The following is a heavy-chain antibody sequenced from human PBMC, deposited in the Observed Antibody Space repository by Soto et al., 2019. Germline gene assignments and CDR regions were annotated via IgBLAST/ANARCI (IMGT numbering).Heavy chain of an antibody. V-gene: IGHV3-23*01. D-gene: IGHD1-26*01. CDR2: VSGSAGST. CDR3: AKEASSGSTSCDS. Sequence: EVQLLESGGGLVQPGGSLRLSCAASGFTFSSYAMSWVRQAPGKGLEWVSVVSGSAGSTYYADSVKGRFTISRDNSKNTLELQMNSLRAEDTAVEYGAKEASSGSTSCDSWGRGTVVTVAS. CDR1: GFTFSSYA. J-gene: IGHJ2*01.